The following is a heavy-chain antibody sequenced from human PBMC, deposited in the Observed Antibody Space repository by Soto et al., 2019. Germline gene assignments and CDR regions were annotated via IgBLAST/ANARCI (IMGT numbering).Heavy chain of an antibody. CDR3: ASNYGTYSYYYGTDV. J-gene: IGHJ6*02. CDR2: IYYSVST. D-gene: IGHD3-10*01. V-gene: IGHV4-30-4*01. Sequence: SETRSLTCTVSGGSISSGDYYWSWILHPPGKGLEWIGYIYYSVSTYYNPSLKSRVTISVDTSKNQFSLKLSSVTAADTAVYYCASNYGTYSYYYGTDVLGHGTTVTVS. CDR1: GGSISSGDYY.